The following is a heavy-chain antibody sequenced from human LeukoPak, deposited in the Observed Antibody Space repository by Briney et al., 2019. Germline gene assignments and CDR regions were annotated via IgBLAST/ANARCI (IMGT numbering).Heavy chain of an antibody. CDR3: ARGEMATIEDAFDI. Sequence: SQTLSLTCAISGDSVSSNGAAWNWIRQSPSRGLEWLGRTYYRSKWYNDYAVSVKSRITINPDTSKNQFSLRLSSVTAADTAVYYCARGEMATIEDAFDIWGQGTMVTVSS. V-gene: IGHV6-1*01. CDR2: TYYRSKWYN. CDR1: GDSVSSNGAA. D-gene: IGHD5-24*01. J-gene: IGHJ3*02.